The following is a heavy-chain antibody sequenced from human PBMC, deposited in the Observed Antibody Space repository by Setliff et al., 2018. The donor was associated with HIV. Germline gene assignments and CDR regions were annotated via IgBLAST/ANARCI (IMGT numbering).Heavy chain of an antibody. J-gene: IGHJ4*02. D-gene: IGHD3-22*01. CDR2: IYYSGST. V-gene: IGHV4-30-4*08. CDR3: ARGGRGYYDTSTYFTH. CDR1: GVSITSYY. Sequence: PSETLSLTCTVSGVSITSYYWSWIRQPPGKGLEWIGYIYYSGSTYYNPSLKSRITISEDTSKNQFSLKLTSVTPADTAVYYCARGGRGYYDTSTYFTHWGQGTLVTVSS.